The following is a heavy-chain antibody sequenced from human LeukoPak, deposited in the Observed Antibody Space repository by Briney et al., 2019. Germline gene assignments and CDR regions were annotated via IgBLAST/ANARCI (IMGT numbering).Heavy chain of an antibody. CDR1: GGTFSSYA. CDR3: ARDPPSWIGAFDI. V-gene: IGHV1-69*05. Sequence: SVKVSCKASGGTFSSYAISWVRQAPGQGLEWMGGIIPIFGTANYAQKFQGRVTITTDESTSTAYMELSSLRSEDTAVYYCARDPPSWIGAFDIWGQGTMVTVSS. CDR2: IIPIFGTA. D-gene: IGHD2-2*03. J-gene: IGHJ3*02.